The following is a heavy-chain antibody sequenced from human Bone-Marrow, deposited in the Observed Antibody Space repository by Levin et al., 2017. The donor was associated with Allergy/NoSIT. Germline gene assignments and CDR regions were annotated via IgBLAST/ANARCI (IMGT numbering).Heavy chain of an antibody. CDR3: ARVEDITMIVVGFYGMDV. CDR2: MNPNSGNT. D-gene: IGHD3-22*01. CDR1: GYTFTSYD. J-gene: IGHJ6*02. V-gene: IGHV1-8*01. Sequence: ASVKVSCKASGYTFTSYDINWVRQATGQGLEWMGWMNPNSGNTAYAQKLQGRVTMTRNTSISTAYMELSGLRSEDTAVYYCARVEDITMIVVGFYGMDVWGQGTTVTVSS.